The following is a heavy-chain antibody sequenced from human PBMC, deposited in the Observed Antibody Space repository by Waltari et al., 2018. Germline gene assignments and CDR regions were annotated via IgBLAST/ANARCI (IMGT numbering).Heavy chain of an antibody. CDR1: AFTFSTYG. Sequence: QVQLVESGGGVVQPGRSLRLSCAASAFTFSTYGMHWVRQAPGKGLEWGAVMSYDESNKFDAESVKGRLTISRDNSKNTLYLQMNSLRVEETAVYFCAKERHTRWLQATYVDYWGQGTLVTVSS. V-gene: IGHV3-30*18. J-gene: IGHJ4*02. D-gene: IGHD5-12*01. CDR3: AKERHTRWLQATYVDY. CDR2: MSYDESNK.